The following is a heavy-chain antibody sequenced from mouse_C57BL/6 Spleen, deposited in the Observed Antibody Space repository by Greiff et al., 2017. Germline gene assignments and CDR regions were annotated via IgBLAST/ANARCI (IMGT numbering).Heavy chain of an antibody. CDR1: GYTFTDYE. J-gene: IGHJ2*01. Sequence: VNVVESGAELVRPGASVTLSCKASGYTFTDYEMHWVKQTPVHGLEWIGAIDPETGGTAYNQKFKGKAILTADKSSSTAYMELRSLTSEDSAVYYCTRPLYGSSYGYFDYWGQGTTLTVSS. CDR2: IDPETGGT. CDR3: TRPLYGSSYGYFDY. V-gene: IGHV1-15*01. D-gene: IGHD1-1*01.